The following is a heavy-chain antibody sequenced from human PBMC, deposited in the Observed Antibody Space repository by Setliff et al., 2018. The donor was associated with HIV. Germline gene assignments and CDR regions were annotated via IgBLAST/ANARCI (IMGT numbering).Heavy chain of an antibody. J-gene: IGHJ3*02. CDR1: GFTFTNSA. CDR3: AADPQTGTTSYDAFDI. Sequence: GASVKVSCKASGFTFTNSAVQWVRQARGQRLEWIGWIVVGSGNTNYAQKFQERVTITRDMSTSIAYMELSGLRTEDTAVYYCAADPQTGTTSYDAFDIWGQGTVVTVSS. CDR2: IVVGSGNT. D-gene: IGHD1-7*01. V-gene: IGHV1-58*01.